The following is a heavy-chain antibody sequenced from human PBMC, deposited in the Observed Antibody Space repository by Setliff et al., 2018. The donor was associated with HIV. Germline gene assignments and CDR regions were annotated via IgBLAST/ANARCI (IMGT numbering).Heavy chain of an antibody. CDR1: GYTFNNYG. CDR2: ISGYGNR. V-gene: IGHV1-18*01. J-gene: IGHJ3*02. Sequence: ASVKVSCKASGYTFNNYGVMWVRQAPGQGLEWMGWISGYGNRKYAQKFEGRLTVTTDTSTSTAYMELRTLRSDDTAVYFCASGRGIYGSGALGAYDIWGQGTMVTVSS. CDR3: ASGRGIYGSGALGAYDI. D-gene: IGHD3-10*01.